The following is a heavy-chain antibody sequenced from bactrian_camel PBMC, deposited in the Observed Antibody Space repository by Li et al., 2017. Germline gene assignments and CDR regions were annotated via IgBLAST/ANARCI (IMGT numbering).Heavy chain of an antibody. J-gene: IGHJ4*01. CDR3: LAVSGT. CDR2: IYSDGSNT. CDR1: GFTFSNYD. Sequence: VQLVESGGGLVQPGGSLRLSCAASGFTFSNYDMSWVRQAPGKGLEWVSAIYSDGSNTYYSDSVKGRFTISLDNDKNVLYLQMNSLKAEDTAVYYCLAVSGTGVRGPRSPSP. V-gene: IGHV3S6*01. D-gene: IGHD7*01.